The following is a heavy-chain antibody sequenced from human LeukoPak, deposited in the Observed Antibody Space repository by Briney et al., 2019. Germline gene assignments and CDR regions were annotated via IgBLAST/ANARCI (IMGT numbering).Heavy chain of an antibody. CDR3: AHGSMYQLDY. CDR1: GFAFISYW. J-gene: IGHJ4*02. D-gene: IGHD2-2*01. CDR2: IIGGAGGT. Sequence: GGSLRLSCAASGFAFISYWMSWVRQAPGKGLEWVSGIIGGAGGTYYADSVKGRFTISRDNAKNTLYLQMNSLRAEDTAVYYCAHGSMYQLDYWGQGTLVTVSS. V-gene: IGHV3-23*01.